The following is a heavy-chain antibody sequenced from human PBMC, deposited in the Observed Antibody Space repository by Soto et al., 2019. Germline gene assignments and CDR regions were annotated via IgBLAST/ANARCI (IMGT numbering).Heavy chain of an antibody. J-gene: IGHJ4*02. CDR1: VGSISSGGYY. V-gene: IGHV4-31*03. Sequence: TLSLTCTVSVGSISSGGYYWNWIRQHPGKGLEWIGYIYYSGSIYYNPSLKSRVTISVDTSKNQFSLKLSSVTAADTAVYYCAREPLTWGQGILVTVS. CDR2: IYYSGSI. CDR3: AREPLT.